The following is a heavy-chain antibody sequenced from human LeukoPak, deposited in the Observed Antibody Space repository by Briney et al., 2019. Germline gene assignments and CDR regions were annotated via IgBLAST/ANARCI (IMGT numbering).Heavy chain of an antibody. CDR3: ARQPSLSYCSSGTCWFDS. D-gene: IGHD2-15*01. J-gene: IGHJ5*01. V-gene: IGHV4-39*01. CDR1: GXSISTSSYY. CDR2: ILYTGRT. Sequence: SETLSLTCTVSGXSISTSSYYWGWIRQPPGKGLEWIGSILYTGRTYYNPSLKSRVTISVDTSKNQFSLKLNSVTAADAALYYCARQPSLSYCSSGTCWFDSWGQGTLVTVSS.